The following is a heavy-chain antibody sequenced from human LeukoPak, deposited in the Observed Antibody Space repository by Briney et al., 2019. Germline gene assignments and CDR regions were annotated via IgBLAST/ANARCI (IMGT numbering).Heavy chain of an antibody. Sequence: GGSLRLSCAASRFTFSDYYMSWIRQAPGRGLEWLAYISSTGTDMLYADSVKGRFTISRDNANKSLSLQMNSLRAEDTAVYYCAKDPDCTSGVCYTFFDYWGQGTLVTVSS. CDR1: RFTFSDYY. V-gene: IGHV3-11*01. J-gene: IGHJ4*02. D-gene: IGHD2-8*01. CDR3: AKDPDCTSGVCYTFFDY. CDR2: ISSTGTDM.